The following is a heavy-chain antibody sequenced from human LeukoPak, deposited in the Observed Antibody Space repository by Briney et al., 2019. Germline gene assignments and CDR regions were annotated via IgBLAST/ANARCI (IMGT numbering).Heavy chain of an antibody. Sequence: PSETLSLTCTVSGGSISSYYWSWIRQPAGKGLEWIGRIYTSGSTNYNPSLKSRVTISVDRSKNQFSLKLSSVTAADTAVYYCARGRGTVTTGGLCWFDPWGQGTLVTVSS. J-gene: IGHJ5*02. CDR3: ARGRGTVTTGGLCWFDP. CDR1: GGSISSYY. CDR2: IYTSGST. D-gene: IGHD4-17*01. V-gene: IGHV4-4*07.